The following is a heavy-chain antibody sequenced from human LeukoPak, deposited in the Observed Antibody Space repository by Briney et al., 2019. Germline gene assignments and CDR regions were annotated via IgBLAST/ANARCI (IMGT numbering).Heavy chain of an antibody. V-gene: IGHV4-34*01. CDR1: GGSFSGYY. Sequence: SETLSLTCAVYGGSFSGYYWSWIRQPPGKGLEWIGEINHSGSTNYNPSLKSRVTISVDTSKNQFSLKLSSVTAADTAVYYCASGSVVTAMGYWGQGTLVTVYS. CDR3: ASGSVVTAMGY. D-gene: IGHD2-21*02. CDR2: INHSGST. J-gene: IGHJ4*02.